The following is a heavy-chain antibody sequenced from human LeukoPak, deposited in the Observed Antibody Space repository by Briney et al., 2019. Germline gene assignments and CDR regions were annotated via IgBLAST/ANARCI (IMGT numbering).Heavy chain of an antibody. V-gene: IGHV3-23*01. D-gene: IGHD3-9*01. CDR1: GFTFSSYA. Sequence: GGSLRLSCAASGFTFSSYAMSWVRQAPGKGLEWVSAISGSGGSTYYADSVKGRFTISRDNSKNTLYLQMNSLRAEDTAVYYCAKAEETDPNYDIWTGYYADWAQEPLLTASS. CDR3: AKAEETDPNYDIWTGYYAD. J-gene: IGHJ4*02. CDR2: ISGSGGST.